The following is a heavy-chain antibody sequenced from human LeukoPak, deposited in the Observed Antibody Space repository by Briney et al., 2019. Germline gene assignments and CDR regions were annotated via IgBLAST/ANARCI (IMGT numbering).Heavy chain of an antibody. V-gene: IGHV3-23*01. D-gene: IGHD3-10*01. Sequence: GGSLRLSCAASGFTFSSYAMSWVRQAPGKGLEWVSAISGSGGSTYYADSVKGRFTISRDNSKNTLYLQMNSLRAEDTAVYYCAKDLLVRAVITSYFDYWGQGTLVTVSS. CDR1: GFTFSSYA. J-gene: IGHJ4*02. CDR2: ISGSGGST. CDR3: AKDLLVRAVITSYFDY.